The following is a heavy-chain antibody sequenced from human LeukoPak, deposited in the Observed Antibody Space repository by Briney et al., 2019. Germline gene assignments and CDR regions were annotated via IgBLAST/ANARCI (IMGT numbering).Heavy chain of an antibody. D-gene: IGHD4-23*01. CDR3: ARDGYGGNSGIDY. Sequence: SETLSLTCTVSGGSISSSSYYWGWIRRPPGKGLEWIGSIYYSGSTYYNPSLKSRVTISVDTSKNQFSLKLSSVTAAGTAVYYCARDGYGGNSGIDYWGQGTLVTVSS. CDR2: IYYSGST. V-gene: IGHV4-39*07. J-gene: IGHJ4*02. CDR1: GGSISSSSYY.